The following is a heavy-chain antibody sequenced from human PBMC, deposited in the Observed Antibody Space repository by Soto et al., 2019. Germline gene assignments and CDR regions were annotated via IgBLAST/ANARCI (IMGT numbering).Heavy chain of an antibody. J-gene: IGHJ4*02. CDR1: GFTFSSYA. CDR2: ISGSGGST. CDR3: AKDLGVVVPAAMLLVLDY. V-gene: IGHV3-23*01. Sequence: GGSLRLSCAASGFTFSSYAMSWVRQAPGKGLEWVSAISGSGGSTYYADSVKGRFTISRDNSKNTLYLQMNSLRAEDTAVYYCAKDLGVVVPAAMLLVLDYWGQGSLVIVSS. D-gene: IGHD2-2*01.